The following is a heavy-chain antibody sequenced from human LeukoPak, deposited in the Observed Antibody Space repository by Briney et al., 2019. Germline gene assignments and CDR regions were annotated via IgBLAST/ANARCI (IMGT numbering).Heavy chain of an antibody. V-gene: IGHV3-7*01. J-gene: IGHJ4*02. D-gene: IGHD1-26*01. CDR2: INQDGSDK. CDR1: GFTFSSHE. CDR3: VTTTRSYFRDS. Sequence: GGSLRLSCAASGFTFSSHEMNWVRQAPGKGLEWVANINQDGSDKQYVDSMKGRFTISRDNDKDSVFLQMDGLRVEDTAVYYCVTTTRSYFRDSWGQGTLVTVSS.